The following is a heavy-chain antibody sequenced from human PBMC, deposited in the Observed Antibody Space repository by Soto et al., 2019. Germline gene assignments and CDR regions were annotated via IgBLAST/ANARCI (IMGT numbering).Heavy chain of an antibody. CDR1: GFTFTRYS. CDR3: ARESEDLTSNFDY. J-gene: IGHJ4*02. V-gene: IGHV3-21*06. Sequence: VGSQRLSCAASGFTFTRYSMNWVRQAPGKGLEWVSSISSTTNYVYYGDSMKGRFTISRDNAKNSLYLEMNSLRAEDTAVYYCARESEDLTSNFDYWGQGTLVTVSS. CDR2: ISSTTNYV.